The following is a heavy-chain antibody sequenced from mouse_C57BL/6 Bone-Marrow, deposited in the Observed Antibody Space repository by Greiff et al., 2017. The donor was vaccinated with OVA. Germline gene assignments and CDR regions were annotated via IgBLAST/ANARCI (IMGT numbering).Heavy chain of an antibody. CDR3: ARGGTSPSAY. D-gene: IGHD1-1*02. J-gene: IGHJ3*01. V-gene: IGHV1-42*01. Sequence: EVKVEESGPELVKPGASVKISCKASGYSFTGYYMNWVKQSPEKSLEWIGEINPSTGGTTYNQKFKAKATLTVDKSSSTAYMQLKSLTSEDSAVYYCARGGTSPSAYWGQGTLVTVSA. CDR1: GYSFTGYY. CDR2: INPSTGGT.